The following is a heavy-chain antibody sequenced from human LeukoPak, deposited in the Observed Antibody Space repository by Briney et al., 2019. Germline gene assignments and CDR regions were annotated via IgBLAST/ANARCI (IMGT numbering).Heavy chain of an antibody. J-gene: IGHJ4*02. CDR2: IYYSGST. V-gene: IGHV4-39*07. CDR1: GGSISSSSYY. CDR3: ARGIVVVPAAMSRGAYDY. Sequence: SETLSLTCTVSGGSISSSSYYWGWIRQPPGKGLEWIGSIYYSGSTYYNPSLKSRVTISVDTSKNQFSLKLSSVTAADTAVYYCARGIVVVPAAMSRGAYDYWGQGTLVTVSS. D-gene: IGHD2-2*01.